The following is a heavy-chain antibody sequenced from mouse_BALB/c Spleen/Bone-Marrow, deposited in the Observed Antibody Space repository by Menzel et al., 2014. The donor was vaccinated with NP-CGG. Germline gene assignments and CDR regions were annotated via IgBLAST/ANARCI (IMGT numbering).Heavy chain of an antibody. Sequence: EVQLQQSGGGLVQPGGSLKLSCAASGFDFSRYWMSWVRQAPGKGLEWIGEINPDSSTINYTPSLKDKFIISRDNAKNTLYLQMSKVGSEDTALYYCARPDDGYYAMDYWGQGTSVTVSS. CDR3: ARPDDGYYAMDY. V-gene: IGHV4-1*02. CDR1: GFDFSRYW. CDR2: INPDSSTI. J-gene: IGHJ4*01. D-gene: IGHD2-3*01.